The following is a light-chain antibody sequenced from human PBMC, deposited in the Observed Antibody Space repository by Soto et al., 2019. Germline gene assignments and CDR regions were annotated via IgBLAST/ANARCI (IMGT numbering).Light chain of an antibody. CDR2: GAS. J-gene: IGKJ5*01. CDR1: QSVGIN. CDR3: QTVDKWPL. V-gene: IGKV3-15*01. Sequence: IAMTHSPHPPSVSPGNGATLSCRASQSVGINLAWYQQKPGQAPRILIYGASTRATGVPARFSGSGSGTEFTLTISSLQSEDFAVYFCQTVDKWPLFGQGSLLEI.